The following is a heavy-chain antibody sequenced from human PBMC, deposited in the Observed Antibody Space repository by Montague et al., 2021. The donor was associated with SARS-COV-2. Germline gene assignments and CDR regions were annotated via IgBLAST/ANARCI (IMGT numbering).Heavy chain of an antibody. V-gene: IGHV4-61*09. Sequence: TLSLTCSVSGGSISTGNYYWSWIRPPDGNRLEWNGDIYTSGRTNYNPSVQSPVTIVVDTSQNQLSLRSNSVTAADTAVYYCARHRSISAAVPSYFGPWGRGTLVTVSS. D-gene: IGHD6-13*01. J-gene: IGHJ5*02. CDR1: GGSISTGNYY. CDR3: ARHRSISAAVPSYFGP. CDR2: IYTSGRT.